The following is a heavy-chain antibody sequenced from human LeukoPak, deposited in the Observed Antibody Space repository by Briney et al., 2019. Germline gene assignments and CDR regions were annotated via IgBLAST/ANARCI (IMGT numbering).Heavy chain of an antibody. CDR3: AREGGFYRPLDY. CDR2: IYNSGST. V-gene: IGHV4-4*02. Sequence: SETLSLTCAVSGGSISSNNWWSWVRQTPGKGLEWIGEIYNSGSTNYNPSLKSRVTISVDKSKNQFSLRLSSVTAADTAVYYCAREGGFYRPLDYSGQGTLVTVSS. J-gene: IGHJ4*02. D-gene: IGHD6-25*01. CDR1: GGSISSNNW.